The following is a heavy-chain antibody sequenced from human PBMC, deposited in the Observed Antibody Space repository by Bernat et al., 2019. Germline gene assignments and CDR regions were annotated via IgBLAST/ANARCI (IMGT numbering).Heavy chain of an antibody. Sequence: QVQLQESGPGLVKPSPTLSLTCTFSGGSISSGGYYWSWIRQHPGKGLEWIGYIYYSGSTYYNPSLKSRVTISVDTSKNQFSLKLSSVTAADTAVYYCAREANWGYLLDYWGQGTLVTVSS. J-gene: IGHJ4*02. CDR1: GGSISSGGYY. CDR3: AREANWGYLLDY. D-gene: IGHD7-27*01. CDR2: IYYSGST. V-gene: IGHV4-31*03.